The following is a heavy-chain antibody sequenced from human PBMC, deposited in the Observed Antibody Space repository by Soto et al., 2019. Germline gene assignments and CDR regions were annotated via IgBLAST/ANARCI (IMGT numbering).Heavy chain of an antibody. Sequence: QVQLVGSGGGVVQPGTSLRLSCAASGFTFSIYAMHWVRQAPEKGLEWVAVISSAGTNNNHADSVRGRFSISRDNSNNMLHLQMDNVRVDDTAVYYCVRSNSEAGWGQFDYWGQGTLVTVSS. J-gene: IGHJ4*02. CDR1: GFTFSIYA. V-gene: IGHV3-30-3*01. CDR3: VRSNSEAGWGQFDY. CDR2: ISSAGTNN. D-gene: IGHD3-16*01.